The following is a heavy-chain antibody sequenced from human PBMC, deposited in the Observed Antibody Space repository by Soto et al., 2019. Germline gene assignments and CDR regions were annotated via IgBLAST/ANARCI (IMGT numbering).Heavy chain of an antibody. J-gene: IGHJ4*02. CDR1: GFTFSDYY. CDR2: ISSSSSYT. CDR3: AGVGGDGWELPLDY. V-gene: IGHV3-11*05. D-gene: IGHD1-26*01. Sequence: QVQLVESGGGLVKPGGSLRLSCAASGFTFSDYYMSWIRQAPGKGLEWVSYISSSSSYTNYADSVKGRFTNSRDNAKNSLYLQMNGMRAEETAVYYCAGVGGDGWELPLDYWGQGTLVTVSS.